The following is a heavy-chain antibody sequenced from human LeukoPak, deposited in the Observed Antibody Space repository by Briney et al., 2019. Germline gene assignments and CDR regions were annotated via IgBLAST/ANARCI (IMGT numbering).Heavy chain of an antibody. D-gene: IGHD2-21*01. V-gene: IGHV3-74*03. Sequence: GGSLRLSCAASGFTFSNHWMHWVRHAPGKGLVWVSRIDEGGGNAMYADSVKGRFSISRDNAKNTVNLQMNSLRAEDTGVYYCIRDEALWRLDYWGQGTLVTVSS. CDR3: IRDEALWRLDY. J-gene: IGHJ4*02. CDR2: IDEGGGNA. CDR1: GFTFSNHW.